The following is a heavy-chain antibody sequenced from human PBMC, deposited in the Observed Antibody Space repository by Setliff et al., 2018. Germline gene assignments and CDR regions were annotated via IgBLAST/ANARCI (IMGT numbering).Heavy chain of an antibody. CDR1: TFSNYY. Sequence: TFSNYYMHWVRQAPGKGLEWVSSISGSGDSTYYADSVKGRFTLSRDNSKNTLYLQMNSLRTEDTAVYYCARSAVAVPGQFYFDNWGQGTQVTVSS. V-gene: IGHV3-23*01. J-gene: IGHJ4*02. CDR2: ISGSGDST. CDR3: ARSAVAVPGQFYFDN. D-gene: IGHD6-19*01.